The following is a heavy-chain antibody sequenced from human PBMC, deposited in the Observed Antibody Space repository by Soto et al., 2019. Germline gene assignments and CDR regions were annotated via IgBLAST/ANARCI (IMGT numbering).Heavy chain of an antibody. CDR3: ARGWAFPI. V-gene: IGHV6-1*01. CDR1: GDNVSSNTAA. CDR2: TYYRSQWFY. Sequence: QVQLQQSGPGLVKPSQTLSLTCAISGDNVSSNTAAWNWIRQSPSRGLEWLGRTYYRSQWFYDYAVSVEGRITINPDTSKNQFSLHLHSVNPDDTAVYYCARGWAFPIGGQGTMVTVSS. J-gene: IGHJ3*02.